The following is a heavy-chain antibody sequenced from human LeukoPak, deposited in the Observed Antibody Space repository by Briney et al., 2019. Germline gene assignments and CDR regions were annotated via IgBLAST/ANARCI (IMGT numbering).Heavy chain of an antibody. CDR2: INPNSGGT. Sequence: ASVKVSCKASGYTFTGYYMHWVRQAPGQGLVWMGRINPNSGGTSYAQKFQGRVTMTRDTSITTAYMELSRLRSDDTAVYCCTREPISGVDYWGQGTLVTVSS. D-gene: IGHD2-2*02. J-gene: IGHJ4*02. V-gene: IGHV1-2*06. CDR1: GYTFTGYY. CDR3: TREPISGVDY.